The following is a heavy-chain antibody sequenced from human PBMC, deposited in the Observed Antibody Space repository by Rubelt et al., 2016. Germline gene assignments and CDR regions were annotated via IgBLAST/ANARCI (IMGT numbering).Heavy chain of an antibody. CDR3: ARGYYYGMDV. CDR2: ISWNSGSI. J-gene: IGHJ6*02. V-gene: IGHV3-9*01. Sequence: VRQAPGKGLEWVSGISWNSGSIGYADSVKGRFTISRDNAKNSLYLQMNSLRAEDTAVYYCARGYYYGMDVWGQGTTVTVSS.